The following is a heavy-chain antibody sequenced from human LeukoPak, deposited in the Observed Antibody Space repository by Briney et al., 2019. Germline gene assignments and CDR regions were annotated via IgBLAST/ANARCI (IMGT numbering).Heavy chain of an antibody. V-gene: IGHV1-8*01. D-gene: IGHD3-3*01. J-gene: IGHJ6*02. CDR2: MNPNSGNT. Sequence: GASVKVSCKASGYTFTSYDINWVRQATGQGLEWMGWMNPNSGNTGYAQKFQGRVTTTRNTSISTAYMELSSLRSEDTAVYYCARASYYDFWSGYSMDVWGQGTTVTVSS. CDR1: GYTFTSYD. CDR3: ARASYYDFWSGYSMDV.